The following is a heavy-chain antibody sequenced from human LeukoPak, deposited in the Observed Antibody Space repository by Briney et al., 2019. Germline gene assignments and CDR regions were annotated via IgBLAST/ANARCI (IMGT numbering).Heavy chain of an antibody. Sequence: GGSLRLSCEASGFSFSVYSIIWVRQAPGKGLEWVSSISSDSKFIYYAGSMKGRFTVSRDNARNSLHLQMNSLGAEDTAIYYCARGHSGSYQRNDAFDIWGQGTMVTVSS. CDR1: GFSFSVYS. V-gene: IGHV3-21*01. D-gene: IGHD1-26*01. J-gene: IGHJ3*02. CDR2: ISSDSKFI. CDR3: ARGHSGSYQRNDAFDI.